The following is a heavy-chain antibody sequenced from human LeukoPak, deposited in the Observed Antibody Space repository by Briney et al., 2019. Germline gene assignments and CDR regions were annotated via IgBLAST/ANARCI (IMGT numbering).Heavy chain of an antibody. D-gene: IGHD6-19*01. J-gene: IGHJ4*02. V-gene: IGHV3-48*03. CDR3: ARGRGWYPDY. Sequence: GGSLRLSCAASGFTFSSYEMNWVRQAPGKVLEWVSYISSSGSTIYYADSVKGRFTISRDNAKNSLYLQMNSLRAEDTAVYYCARGRGWYPDYWGQGTLVTVSS. CDR1: GFTFSSYE. CDR2: ISSSGSTI.